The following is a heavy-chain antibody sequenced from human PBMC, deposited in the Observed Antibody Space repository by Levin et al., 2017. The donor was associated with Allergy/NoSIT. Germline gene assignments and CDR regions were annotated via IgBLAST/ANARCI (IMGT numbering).Heavy chain of an antibody. CDR2: IYYSGST. CDR3: ARDRRCGWYGCFFDY. D-gene: IGHD6-19*01. J-gene: IGHJ4*02. CDR1: GGSISSYY. Sequence: PSETLSLTCTVSGGSISSYYWTWIRQPPGKGLEWIGHIYYSGSTTYNPSLKSRVTISLDTSKNQFSLKLTSVTAADTAVYYCARDRRCGWYGCFFDYWGQGTLVTVSS. V-gene: IGHV4-59*01.